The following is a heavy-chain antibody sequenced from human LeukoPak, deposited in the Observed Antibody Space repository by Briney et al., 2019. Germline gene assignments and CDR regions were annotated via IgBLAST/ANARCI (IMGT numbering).Heavy chain of an antibody. J-gene: IGHJ4*02. Sequence: RASVNVSCKVSGYTLTELSMHWVRQAPGKGLEGMGGFYPEDGETIYAQKFQGRVTMTEDTSTDTAYMELSSLRSEDTAVYYCATGGQVRGVITGFDYWGQGTLVTVSS. CDR2: FYPEDGET. CDR1: GYTLTELS. V-gene: IGHV1-24*01. D-gene: IGHD3-10*01. CDR3: ATGGQVRGVITGFDY.